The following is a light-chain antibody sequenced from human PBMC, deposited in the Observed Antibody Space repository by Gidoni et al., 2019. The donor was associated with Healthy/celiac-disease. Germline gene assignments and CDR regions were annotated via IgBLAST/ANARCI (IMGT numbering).Light chain of an antibody. V-gene: IGLV1-51*01. CDR1: SSNIGNNY. J-gene: IGLJ1*01. CDR3: GTWDSSLSGGV. Sequence: QSVLPQPPSVSAAPGQKVTISCSGSSSNIGNNYVSWYQQLPGTAPKLLIYDNNKRPSGIPDRFSGSKSGTSATLGITGLQTGDEADYYCGTWDSSLSGGVFGTGTKVTVL. CDR2: DNN.